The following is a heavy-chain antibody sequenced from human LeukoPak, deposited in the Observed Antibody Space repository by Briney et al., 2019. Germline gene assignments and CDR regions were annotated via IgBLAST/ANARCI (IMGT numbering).Heavy chain of an antibody. CDR2: ISSSGSTI. Sequence: GGSLRLSCAASGFTFSSYEMNWVRQAPGKGLEWVSYISSSGSTIYYADSVKGRFTISRDNAKNSLYLQMNSLRAEDTAVYYCARGGVLWFGELSPFDYWGQGTLVTVSS. V-gene: IGHV3-48*03. J-gene: IGHJ4*02. CDR3: ARGGVLWFGELSPFDY. D-gene: IGHD3-10*01. CDR1: GFTFSSYE.